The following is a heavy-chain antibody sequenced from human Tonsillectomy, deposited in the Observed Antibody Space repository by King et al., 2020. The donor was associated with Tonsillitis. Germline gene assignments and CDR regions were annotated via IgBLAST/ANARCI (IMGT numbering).Heavy chain of an antibody. CDR2: IIPIFGTA. Sequence: VQLVESGAEVKKPGSSVKVSCMASGGTFSSYAISWVRQAPGQGREWMGGIIPIFGTANYAQKFQGRVTITADESTSTAYMELSSLRSEDTAVYYCARDRASSSWYAYYWGQGTLVTVSS. J-gene: IGHJ4*02. V-gene: IGHV1-69*01. CDR3: ARDRASSSWYAYY. CDR1: GGTFSSYA. D-gene: IGHD6-13*01.